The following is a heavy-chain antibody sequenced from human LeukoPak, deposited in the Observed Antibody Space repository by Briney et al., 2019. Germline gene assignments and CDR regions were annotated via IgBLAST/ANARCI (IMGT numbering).Heavy chain of an antibody. CDR1: GFTFSDYS. CDR2: ISSNGGST. J-gene: IGHJ6*04. CDR3: ARWVNSMDV. Sequence: GGSLRLSCAASGFTFSDYSMNWVRQAPGKGLEYVSAISSNGGSTYYANSVKGRFTISRDNSKNTLYLQMGSLRAEDMAVYYCARWVNSMDVWGKGTTVTVSS. D-gene: IGHD4-23*01. V-gene: IGHV3-64*01.